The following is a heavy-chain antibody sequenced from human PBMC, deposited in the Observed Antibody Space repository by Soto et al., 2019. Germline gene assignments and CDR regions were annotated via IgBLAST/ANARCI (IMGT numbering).Heavy chain of an antibody. D-gene: IGHD3-3*01. Sequence: ETLSLTCTVPGGSIRNNYWSWIRQPPGKGLEWVGYIYYTGTSKYNPSLKSRVTISVDSSKNQFSLKLDSVTAADTAVYYCARLGGYYQAFDNWGQGTLVTVSS. CDR1: GGSIRNNY. V-gene: IGHV4-59*08. J-gene: IGHJ4*02. CDR3: ARLGGYYQAFDN. CDR2: IYYTGTS.